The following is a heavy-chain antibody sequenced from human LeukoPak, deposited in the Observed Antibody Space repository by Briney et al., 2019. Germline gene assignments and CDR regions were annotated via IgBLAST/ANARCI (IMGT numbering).Heavy chain of an antibody. J-gene: IGHJ5*02. CDR1: GFTFSSYR. D-gene: IGHD4-17*01. CDR2: ISSSSSYI. Sequence: PGGSLRHSCAASGFTFSSYRMNWVRQSPGKGLEWVSSISSSSSYIYYADSVKGRFTISRDNAKNSLYLQMNSLRAEDTAVYYCARGGSDYGDYGYNWFDPWGQGTLVTVSS. V-gene: IGHV3-21*01. CDR3: ARGGSDYGDYGYNWFDP.